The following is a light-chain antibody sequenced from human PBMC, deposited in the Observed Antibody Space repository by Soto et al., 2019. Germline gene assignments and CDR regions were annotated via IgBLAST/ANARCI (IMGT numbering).Light chain of an antibody. CDR1: SSDVGGYNY. J-gene: IGLJ3*02. CDR3: CSSAGTSTSV. Sequence: QSALTQPRSVSGSPGQSVTVSCTGTSSDVGGYNYVSWYQQHPGKAPKLIIYDVSKRPSGVPDRFSGSTSGNTASLTISGLQAEEEADYYSCSSAGTSTSVFGGGTKVTVL. CDR2: DVS. V-gene: IGLV2-11*01.